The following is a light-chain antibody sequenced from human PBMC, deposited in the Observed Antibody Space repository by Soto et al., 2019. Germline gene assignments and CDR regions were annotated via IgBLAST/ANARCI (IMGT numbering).Light chain of an antibody. CDR3: QQASSFPRT. J-gene: IGKJ1*01. CDR2: GAS. CDR1: QSVATN. Sequence: DIVMTQSPATLSVSPGERATLSCRASQSVATNLAWYQQKPGQAPRLLIFGASARAAGVPARFSGSGSGTEFTLTISSLQPEDFATYYCQQASSFPRTFGQGTKWIS. V-gene: IGKV3-15*01.